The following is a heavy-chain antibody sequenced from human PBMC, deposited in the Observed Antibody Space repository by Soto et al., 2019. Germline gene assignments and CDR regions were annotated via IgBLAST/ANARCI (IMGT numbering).Heavy chain of an antibody. D-gene: IGHD1-20*01. J-gene: IGHJ4*02. CDR3: ANRDGQNNNHLHY. CDR1: GFTFRSYA. Sequence: PGGSLRLSCIASGFTFRSYAMSWVRQAPGKGLEWVSGINGYGGSTYYADSVKGRFTISRDNSKNTLYLQLNSLRAEDTAVYYCANRDGQNNNHLHYWGQGTRVTVSS. CDR2: INGYGGST. V-gene: IGHV3-23*01.